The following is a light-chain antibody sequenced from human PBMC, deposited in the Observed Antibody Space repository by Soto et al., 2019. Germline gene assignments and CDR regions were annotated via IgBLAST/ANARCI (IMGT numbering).Light chain of an antibody. CDR3: QQYNNWPPT. Sequence: LLTQSPSTLALSAGERAILSCRASQSVRTFLDWFQQKPGKPPRLLIYNASNRTTGIPARFRGSGSGTDFTLTISSLQSEDSELYYCQQYNNWPPTFGQGTRLENK. CDR1: QSVRTF. J-gene: IGKJ5*01. CDR2: NAS. V-gene: IGKV3-11*01.